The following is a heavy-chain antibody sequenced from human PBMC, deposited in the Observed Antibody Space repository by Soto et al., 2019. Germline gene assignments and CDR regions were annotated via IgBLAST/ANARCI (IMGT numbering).Heavy chain of an antibody. Sequence: SETLSLTCTVSGDSMTSYYRTWIRRPPGRGLEWIGYIYYSGNTDYNPSLQSRVSISVDTSRKQFSLNLSSVTAADTEMYYCARSSLGGKFDSWGQGTLVTVSS. V-gene: IGHV4-59*01. CDR3: ARSSLGGKFDS. CDR2: IYYSGNT. D-gene: IGHD2-15*01. CDR1: GDSMTSYY. J-gene: IGHJ4*02.